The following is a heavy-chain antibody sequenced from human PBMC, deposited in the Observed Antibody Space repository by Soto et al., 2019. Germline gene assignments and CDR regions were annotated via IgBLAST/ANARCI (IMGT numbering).Heavy chain of an antibody. CDR1: GGSISSYY. Sequence: QVQLQESGPGLVKPSETLSLTCTVSGGSISSYYWSWIRQPPGKGLEWIGYIYYSGSTNYNPSLKSRVTISVDTSKNPFSLKLSSVTAADTAVYYCARHALREQQLGLLSYWGQGTLVTVSS. V-gene: IGHV4-59*08. J-gene: IGHJ4*02. D-gene: IGHD6-13*01. CDR3: ARHALREQQLGLLSY. CDR2: IYYSGST.